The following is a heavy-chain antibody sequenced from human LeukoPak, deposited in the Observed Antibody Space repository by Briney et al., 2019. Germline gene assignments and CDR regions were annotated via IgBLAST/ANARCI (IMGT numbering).Heavy chain of an antibody. J-gene: IGHJ5*02. CDR1: GGSFTGYY. CDR3: ARRGYCDGTSCHGGWLDP. CDR2: INHSGST. V-gene: IGHV4-34*01. D-gene: IGHD2-2*01. Sequence: PSETLSLTCAVYGGSFTGYYWSWIRQPPGTGLEWIGEINHSGSTNYNLSLESRVTISVDTSKNQFSLKLRSVTALDTAVYYCARRGYCDGTSCHGGWLDPWGQGTLVTVSS.